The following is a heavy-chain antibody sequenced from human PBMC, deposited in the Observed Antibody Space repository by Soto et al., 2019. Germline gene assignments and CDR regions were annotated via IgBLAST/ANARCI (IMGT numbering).Heavy chain of an antibody. V-gene: IGHV1-8*01. CDR3: ARVLRQLVSYGMDV. D-gene: IGHD6-13*01. CDR2: MNPNSGNT. Sequence: GASVKVSCKASGYTFTSYDINWVRQATGQGLEWMGWMNPNSGNTGYAQKFQGRVTMTRNTSISTAYMELSSLRSEDTAVYYCARVLRQLVSYGMDVWGQGTTVTVSS. J-gene: IGHJ6*02. CDR1: GYTFTSYD.